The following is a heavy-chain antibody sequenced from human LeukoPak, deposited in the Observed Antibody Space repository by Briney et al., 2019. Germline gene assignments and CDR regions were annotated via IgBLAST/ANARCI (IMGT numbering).Heavy chain of an antibody. J-gene: IGHJ4*02. V-gene: IGHV3-23*01. D-gene: IGHD1-26*01. CDR2: ISGSGGST. Sequence: GGSLRLSCAASGFTFSSYAMSWVRQAPGKGLEWVSAISGSGGSTYYADSVKGRFTISRGNAKNSVFLQMNSLRAEDTAVYYCARDPNLYSGTYDTYWGQGTLVTVSS. CDR3: ARDPNLYSGTYDTY. CDR1: GFTFSSYA.